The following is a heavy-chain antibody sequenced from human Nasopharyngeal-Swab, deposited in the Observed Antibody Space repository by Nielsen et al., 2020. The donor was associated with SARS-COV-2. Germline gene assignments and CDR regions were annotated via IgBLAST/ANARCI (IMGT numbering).Heavy chain of an antibody. CDR3: ARASKMVRGVIITSYYYSYYMDV. CDR1: GGTFRNSC. CDR2: IIPVFGTP. J-gene: IGHJ6*03. Sequence: SVKVSCKSSGGTFRNSCFSWVRQAAAQGLEWMGGIIPVFGTPLYAQKFQGRVTISADESTTTTYMELGSLRSQDTAVYYCARASKMVRGVIITSYYYSYYMDVWGKGTTVTVSS. D-gene: IGHD3-10*01. V-gene: IGHV1-69*13.